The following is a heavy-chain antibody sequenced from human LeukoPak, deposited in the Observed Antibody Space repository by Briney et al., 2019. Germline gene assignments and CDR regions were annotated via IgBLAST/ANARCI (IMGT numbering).Heavy chain of an antibody. CDR2: VYYSGPA. J-gene: IGHJ5*02. CDR3: ARDVGTLRDFWAGYFSNWFDP. CDR1: AGSVTTRTYY. D-gene: IGHD3/OR15-3a*01. V-gene: IGHV4-39*07. Sequence: SETRSLACTVAAGSVTTRTYYLGWIRRPPGKGLDRIGPVYYSGPAYYHPSLKSRVSISVDTSKDQFSLELSYVTAADTAVYFCARDVGTLRDFWAGYFSNWFDPWGQATLVT.